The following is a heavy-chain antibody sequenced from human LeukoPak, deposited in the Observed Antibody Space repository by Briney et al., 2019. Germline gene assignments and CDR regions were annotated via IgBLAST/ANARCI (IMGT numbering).Heavy chain of an antibody. V-gene: IGHV1-2*06. CDR1: GYTFTGYY. D-gene: IGHD2-21*02. J-gene: IGHJ5*02. CDR2: INPNSGGT. Sequence: GASVKVSCKASGYTFTGYYMHWVRQAPGQGLEWMGRINPNSGGTNYAQKFQGRVTMTRDTSISTAYMELSRLRSDDTAVYYCARDRANCGGDCYSGWFDPWGQGTLVTVSS. CDR3: ARDRANCGGDCYSGWFDP.